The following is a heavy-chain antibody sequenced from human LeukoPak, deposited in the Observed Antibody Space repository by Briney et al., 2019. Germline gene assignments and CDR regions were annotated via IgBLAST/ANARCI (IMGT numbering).Heavy chain of an antibody. CDR1: GFTFSSYG. V-gene: IGHV3-48*04. CDR2: VSATGYTT. Sequence: GGTLRLSCVASGFTFSSYGMSWVRQAPGKGLEWVSYVSATGYTTSYADSVKGRFTISRDNAKNSLFLQMNSLRAEDTAVYYCARPYYYSSGSLPYWGQGTLVTVSS. J-gene: IGHJ4*02. D-gene: IGHD3-10*01. CDR3: ARPYYYSSGSLPY.